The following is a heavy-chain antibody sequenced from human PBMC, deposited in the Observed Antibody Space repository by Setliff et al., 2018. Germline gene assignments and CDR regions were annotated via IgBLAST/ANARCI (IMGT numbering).Heavy chain of an antibody. Sequence: GGSLRLSCAASGFSFSDYYMSWIRQAPGKGLDWVSYITSSGSTKYYADSVKGRFTSSRDNAKNSLYLQMNSLRAEDTAVYHCGREYSSSSYWGQGILVTVSS. V-gene: IGHV3-11*01. CDR1: GFSFSDYY. D-gene: IGHD6-6*01. CDR3: GREYSSSSY. J-gene: IGHJ4*02. CDR2: ITSSGSTK.